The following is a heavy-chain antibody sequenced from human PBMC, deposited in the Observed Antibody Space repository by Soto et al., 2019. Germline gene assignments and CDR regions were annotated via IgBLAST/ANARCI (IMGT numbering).Heavy chain of an antibody. CDR3: AKDREDYFDY. CDR1: GFTFSSYA. Sequence: GGSLRLSCAASGFTFSSYAMSWVRQAPGKGLEWVSAISATGGGTYYADSVKGRFTISRDNSKNTLYLQMNSLRAEDTAVYYCAKDREDYFDYWGQGTLVTVSS. V-gene: IGHV3-23*01. CDR2: ISATGGGT. J-gene: IGHJ4*02.